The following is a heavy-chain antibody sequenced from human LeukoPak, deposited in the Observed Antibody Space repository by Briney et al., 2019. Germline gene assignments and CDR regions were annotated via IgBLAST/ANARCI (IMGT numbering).Heavy chain of an antibody. D-gene: IGHD3-22*01. V-gene: IGHV3-66*04. CDR3: ARQRYYYDSSGYYDYYYYMDV. CDR2: IYSGGST. CDR1: GFTVSSNY. Sequence: GGSLRLSCAASGFTVSSNYMSWVRQAPGKGLEWVSVIYSGGSTYYADSVKGRFTISRDNSKNTLYLQMNSLRAEDTAVYYCARQRYYYDSSGYYDYYYYMDVWGKGTTVTISS. J-gene: IGHJ6*03.